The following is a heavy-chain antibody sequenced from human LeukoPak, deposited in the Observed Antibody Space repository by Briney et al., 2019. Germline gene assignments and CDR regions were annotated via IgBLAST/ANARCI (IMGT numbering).Heavy chain of an antibody. J-gene: IGHJ6*03. CDR3: ARGGDFVFLPPDLPQTSYHYYMDV. CDR1: GGPITSGTYY. V-gene: IGHV4-61*09. Sequence: PSQTLSLTCTVSGGPITSGTYYWSWIRQPAGKGLEWIGHMYTTGITNYNPSLESRVTISIDASKNQFSLNLSSVTAADTAVYFCARGGDFVFLPPDLPQTSYHYYMDVWAKGTTVTVSS. CDR2: MYTTGIT. D-gene: IGHD2-21*01.